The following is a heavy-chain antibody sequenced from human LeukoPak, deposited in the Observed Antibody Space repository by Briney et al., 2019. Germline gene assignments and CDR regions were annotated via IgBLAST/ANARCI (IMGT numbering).Heavy chain of an antibody. CDR1: GGSFSGYY. J-gene: IGHJ3*02. D-gene: IGHD2-15*01. CDR2: INHSGST. Sequence: SEALSLTCAVYGGSFSGYYWSWIRQPPGKGLEWIGEINHSGSTNYNPSLKSRVTISVDTSKNQFSLKLSSVTAADTAVYYCASYCSGGSCYHDAFDIWGQGTMVTVSS. CDR3: ASYCSGGSCYHDAFDI. V-gene: IGHV4-34*01.